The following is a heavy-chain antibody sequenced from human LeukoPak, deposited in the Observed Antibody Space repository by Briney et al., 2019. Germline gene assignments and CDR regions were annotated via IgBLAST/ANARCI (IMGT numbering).Heavy chain of an antibody. D-gene: IGHD3-3*01. Sequence: GESLKISCKASGYSFTYYFIAWVRQMPGKGLECMGIIYPGDSDTKYSPSFQGQVTISADKSTNTAYLQWSSLEASDTAMYYCARHLGGDRTSGYYNYWGQGTLVTVSS. CDR3: ARHLGGDRTSGYYNY. CDR1: GYSFTYYF. CDR2: IYPGDSDT. V-gene: IGHV5-51*01. J-gene: IGHJ4*02.